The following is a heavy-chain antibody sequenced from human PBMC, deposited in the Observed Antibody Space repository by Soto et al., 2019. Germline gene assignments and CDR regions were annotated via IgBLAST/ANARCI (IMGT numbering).Heavy chain of an antibody. Sequence: SETLSLTCNVSGGSISKFYWAWIRKTAGNGLEWMGRVYATGTTDYNPSLRSRVAMSVDISKKTFSLRLRSVTGADSGVYYCVRDGSKSLRDWFDPWGQGILVTSPQ. CDR1: GGSISKFY. V-gene: IGHV4-4*07. CDR3: VRDGSKSLRDWFDP. CDR2: VYATGTT. J-gene: IGHJ5*02.